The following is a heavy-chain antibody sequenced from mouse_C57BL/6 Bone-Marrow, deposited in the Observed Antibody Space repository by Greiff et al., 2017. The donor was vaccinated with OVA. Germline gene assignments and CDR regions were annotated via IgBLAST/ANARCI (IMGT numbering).Heavy chain of an antibody. Sequence: VQLQQSGAELVRPGASVKLSCTASGFNIKDDYMHWVKQRPEQGLEWIGWIDPENGDTEYASKFQGKATITADTSSNTAYLQLSSLTSEDTAVYYCTTWDYGSIAWFAYWGRGTLVTVSA. V-gene: IGHV14-4*01. CDR1: GFNIKDDY. CDR2: IDPENGDT. CDR3: TTWDYGSIAWFAY. J-gene: IGHJ3*01. D-gene: IGHD1-1*01.